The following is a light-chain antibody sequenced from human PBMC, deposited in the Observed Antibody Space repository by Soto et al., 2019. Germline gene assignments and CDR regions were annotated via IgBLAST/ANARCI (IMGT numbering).Light chain of an antibody. CDR2: GAS. Sequence: EVVLTQSPATLTLSPGERATLSCRASQSFGTTYLAWYQQRPGQAPRLLIHGASSRATGIPDRFSGSGSGTDFTLTISRLEPEDFAVYYCQQYGISSHTFGQGTKLEIK. CDR1: QSFGTTY. V-gene: IGKV3-20*01. CDR3: QQYGISSHT. J-gene: IGKJ2*01.